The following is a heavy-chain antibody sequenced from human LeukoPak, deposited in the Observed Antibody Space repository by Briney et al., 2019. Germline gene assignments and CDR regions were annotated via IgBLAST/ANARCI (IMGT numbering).Heavy chain of an antibody. V-gene: IGHV3-33*01. Sequence: PGRSLRLSCAASGFTFSYYGMHWVRQAPGKGLEWVAVIWYDGSNKYYADSVKGRFTISRDNSRNTLYLQMNSLRAADTAVYYCARAHSSTWSYFDFWGQGTLVTVSS. CDR2: IWYDGSNK. D-gene: IGHD6-13*01. CDR3: ARAHSSTWSYFDF. J-gene: IGHJ4*02. CDR1: GFTFSYYG.